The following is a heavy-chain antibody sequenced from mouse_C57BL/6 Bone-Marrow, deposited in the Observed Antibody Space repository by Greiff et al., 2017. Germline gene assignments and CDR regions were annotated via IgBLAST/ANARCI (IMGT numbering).Heavy chain of an antibody. Sequence: QVQLQQPGAELVKPGASVKMSCKASGYTFTSYWITWVKQRPGQGLEWIGDIYPGSGSTNYNEKFKSKATLTVDKSSSTAYMQLSSLTSGDSAVYCCARGGPDYWGQGTTLTVSS. CDR2: IYPGSGST. J-gene: IGHJ2*01. CDR1: GYTFTSYW. CDR3: ARGGPDY. V-gene: IGHV1-55*01.